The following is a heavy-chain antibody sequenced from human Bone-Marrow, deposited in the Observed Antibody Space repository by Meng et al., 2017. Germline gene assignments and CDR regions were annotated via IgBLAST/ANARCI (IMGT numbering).Heavy chain of an antibody. J-gene: IGHJ4*02. Sequence: QGQLQRGGAGLLKPSETLALTCAVHGGSFSGYYWSWIRQPPGKGLEWIGEINHSGSTNYNPSLKSRVTISVDTSKNQFSLKLSSVTAADTAVYYCARGLRAARPLLFGYWGQGTLVTVSS. V-gene: IGHV4-34*01. CDR2: INHSGST. CDR3: ARGLRAARPLLFGY. D-gene: IGHD6-6*01. CDR1: GGSFSGYY.